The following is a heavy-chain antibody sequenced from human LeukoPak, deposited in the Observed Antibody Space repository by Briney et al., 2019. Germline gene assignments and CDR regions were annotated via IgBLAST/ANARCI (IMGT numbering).Heavy chain of an antibody. D-gene: IGHD3-16*02. V-gene: IGHV3-30*02. CDR2: IRYDGSNK. J-gene: IGHJ3*02. Sequence: GGSLRLSCAASGFTFSSYGMHWVRQAPGKGLEWVAFIRYDGSNKYYAHSVEGRLTISRDKSKNTLYLQMNSLRAEDTAVYYCAKDLGRYHLLRYLHDAFDIWGQGTMVTVSS. CDR3: AKDLGRYHLLRYLHDAFDI. CDR1: GFTFSSYG.